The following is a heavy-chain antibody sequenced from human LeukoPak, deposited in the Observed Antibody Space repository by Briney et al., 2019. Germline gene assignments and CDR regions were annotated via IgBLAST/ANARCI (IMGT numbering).Heavy chain of an antibody. J-gene: IGHJ2*01. CDR2: ISSSGGTR. Sequence: GGSLRLSCAASGFTFSSYEMNWVRQAPGKGLEWVSYISSSGGTRYYADSVKGRFTISRNNPKNSLYLQMNSLRAEDTAVYYCARSGTYATGAGAWYFDLWGRGTLVTVSS. V-gene: IGHV3-48*03. CDR1: GFTFSSYE. CDR3: ARSGTYATGAGAWYFDL. D-gene: IGHD1-14*01.